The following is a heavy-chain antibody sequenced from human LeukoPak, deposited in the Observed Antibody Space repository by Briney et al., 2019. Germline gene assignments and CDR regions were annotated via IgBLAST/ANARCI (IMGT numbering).Heavy chain of an antibody. V-gene: IGHV4-59*08. J-gene: IGHJ3*01. CDR2: VFHSGGT. Sequence: TSETLSLTCSVSGGSFTSYYWSWIRQAPGKNLEWIGHVFHSGGTYYNPSLESRVTISSVTSKNQFSLELRSVTAADTAVYYCARRMVGDGVDVFKLWGHGTKVIVSS. CDR3: ARRMVGDGVDVFKL. CDR1: GGSFTSYY. D-gene: IGHD1-26*01.